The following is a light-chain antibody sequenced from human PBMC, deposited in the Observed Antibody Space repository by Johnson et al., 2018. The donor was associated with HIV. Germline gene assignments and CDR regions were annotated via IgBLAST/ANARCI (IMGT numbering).Light chain of an antibody. CDR3: GTWDTSLSAGV. CDR2: ENN. V-gene: IGLV1-51*02. CDR1: SSNIGNNY. J-gene: IGLJ1*01. Sequence: QSVLTQPPSMSAAPGEKVTISCSGSSSNIGNNYVSWYQQLPGTAPTLLIYENNKRPSGIPYRFSGSKSGTSATLDITGLQTGDEAYYYCGTWDTSLSAGVFGPGTKVSVL.